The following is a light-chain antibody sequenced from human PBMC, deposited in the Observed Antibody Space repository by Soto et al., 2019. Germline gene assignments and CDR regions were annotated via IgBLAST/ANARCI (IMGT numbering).Light chain of an antibody. Sequence: QSVLTQPPSASGTPGQRVTISCSGSSSNIGSNYVYWYQQLPGTAPKLLIYRNNQRPSGVPDRFSGSKSGTSASLAISGLRSEDEADYYCAAWDDSLSGQMVFGGGTKSPS. CDR2: RNN. V-gene: IGLV1-47*01. CDR3: AAWDDSLSGQMV. J-gene: IGLJ2*01. CDR1: SSNIGSNY.